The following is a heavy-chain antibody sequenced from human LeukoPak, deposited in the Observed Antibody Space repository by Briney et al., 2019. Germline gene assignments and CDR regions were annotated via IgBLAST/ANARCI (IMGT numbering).Heavy chain of an antibody. CDR3: ARGSSAGASLRHDY. Sequence: GGSLRLSCAASGFTFSSYWMSWVRQAPGKGLEWVANIKQDGSEENFVDSVKGRFTISRDNAKKSLNLQMNSLRAEDTAVYYCARGSSAGASLRHDYWGQGTLVTVSS. V-gene: IGHV3-7*01. J-gene: IGHJ4*02. CDR1: GFTFSSYW. D-gene: IGHD1-26*01. CDR2: IKQDGSEE.